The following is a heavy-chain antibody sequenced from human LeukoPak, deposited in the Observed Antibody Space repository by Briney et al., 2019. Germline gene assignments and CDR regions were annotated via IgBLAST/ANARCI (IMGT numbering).Heavy chain of an antibody. J-gene: IGHJ4*02. V-gene: IGHV3-33*06. CDR1: GFTFSSYG. D-gene: IGHD3-22*01. CDR2: IWYDGSNK. CDR3: AKDHSVDYDSSGSDYYFDY. Sequence: PGRSLRLSCAASGFTFSSYGMHWVRQAPGKGLEWVAVIWYDGSNKYYADSVKGRFTISRDNSKNALYLQMNSLRAEDTAVYYCAKDHSVDYDSSGSDYYFDYWGQGTLVTVSP.